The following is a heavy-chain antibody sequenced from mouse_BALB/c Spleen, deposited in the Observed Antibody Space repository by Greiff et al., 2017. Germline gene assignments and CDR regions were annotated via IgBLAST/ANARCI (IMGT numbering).Heavy chain of an antibody. V-gene: IGHV1-7*01. D-gene: IGHD2-3*01. CDR3: ASPYDGYPYAMDY. J-gene: IGHJ4*01. Sequence: QVQLQQSGAELAKPGASVKMSCKASGYTFTSYWMHWVKQRPGQGLEWIGYINPSTGYTEYNQKFKDKATLTADKSSSTAYMQLSSLTSEDSAVYYCASPYDGYPYAMDYWGQGTSVTVSS. CDR2: INPSTGYT. CDR1: GYTFTSYW.